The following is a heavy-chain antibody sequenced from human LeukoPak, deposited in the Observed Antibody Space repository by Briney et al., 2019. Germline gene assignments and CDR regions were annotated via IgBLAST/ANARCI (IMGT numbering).Heavy chain of an antibody. CDR2: IIPILDIA. CDR1: GGTFSTYA. D-gene: IGHD3-22*01. V-gene: IGHV1-69*04. CDR3: ARGFDYYDSSGYHPPDV. Sequence: SVKVSCKASGGTFSTYAISWVRQAPGQGLEWMGRIIPILDIANCAQKFQGRVTIIADKSTSTAYMELSSQRSENTAVYYCARGFDYYDSSGYHPPDVWGQGTTVTVSS. J-gene: IGHJ6*02.